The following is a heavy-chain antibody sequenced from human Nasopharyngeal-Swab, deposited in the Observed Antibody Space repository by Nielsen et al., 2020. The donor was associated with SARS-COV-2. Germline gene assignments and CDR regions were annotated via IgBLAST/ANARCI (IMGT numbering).Heavy chain of an antibody. D-gene: IGHD2-2*03. CDR2: ISASGDST. Sequence: VRQMPGKGLEWVSGISASGDSTYYADSVKGRFTISRDNSKNTLNLQMNSLRAEDTAVYYCAKDTRDLDIGVGYYYYYGMDVWGQGTTVTVSS. J-gene: IGHJ6*02. CDR3: AKDTRDLDIGVGYYYYYGMDV. V-gene: IGHV3-23*01.